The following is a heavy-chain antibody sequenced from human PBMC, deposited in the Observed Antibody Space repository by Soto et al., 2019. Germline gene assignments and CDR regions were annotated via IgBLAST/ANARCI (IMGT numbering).Heavy chain of an antibody. CDR1: GGTFSSYA. CDR2: IIPIFGTA. D-gene: IGHD6-13*01. Sequence: QVQLVQSGAEVKKPGSSVKVSCKASGGTFSSYAISWVRQAPGQGLEWMGGIIPIFGTANYAQKFQGRVTITADESTSTAYMELSSLRTEDTAVYYCAREAGVAAAGTGNWFDPWGQGTLVTVSS. CDR3: AREAGVAAAGTGNWFDP. J-gene: IGHJ5*02. V-gene: IGHV1-69*01.